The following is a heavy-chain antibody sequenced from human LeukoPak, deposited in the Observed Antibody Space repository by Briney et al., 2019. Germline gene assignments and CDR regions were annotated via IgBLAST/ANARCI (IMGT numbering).Heavy chain of an antibody. Sequence: ASVKVSCKASGYTFTSYDINWVRQATGQGLEWMGWMNPNSGNTGYAQKFQGRVTMTRNTSISTAYMGLSSLRSEDTAVYYCARGKLELRTYYYYGMDVWGQGTTVTVSS. D-gene: IGHD1-7*01. CDR1: GYTFTSYD. V-gene: IGHV1-8*01. CDR3: ARGKLELRTYYYYGMDV. J-gene: IGHJ6*02. CDR2: MNPNSGNT.